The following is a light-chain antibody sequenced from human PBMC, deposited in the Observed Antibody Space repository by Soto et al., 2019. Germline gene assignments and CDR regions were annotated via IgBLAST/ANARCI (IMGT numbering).Light chain of an antibody. V-gene: IGKV3-11*01. CDR1: QSISSL. Sequence: EIVLTQSPATLSLSPGERATLSCRASQSISSLLGWYQQKRGQPPRLLIYDASNRATGIPVRFSGSGSGTGFNLDISSLEPEDFAVYYCQQYGRSPFTFGPGTKVDIK. J-gene: IGKJ3*01. CDR3: QQYGRSPFT. CDR2: DAS.